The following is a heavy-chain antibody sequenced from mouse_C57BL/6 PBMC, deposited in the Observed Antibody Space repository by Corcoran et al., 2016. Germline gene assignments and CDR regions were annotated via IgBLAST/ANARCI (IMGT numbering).Heavy chain of an antibody. CDR1: GDTFTTYG. Sequence: QIQLVQSGPELKKPGETVKSSCEASGDTFTTYGMSWVKQAPGKGLKWMGWINTYSGVPTYADDFKGRFAFSLETSASTAYLQINNLKNEDTATYFCARQLGRDYWGQGTTLTVSS. CDR3: ARQLGRDY. J-gene: IGHJ2*01. CDR2: INTYSGVP. D-gene: IGHD4-1*02. V-gene: IGHV9-3*01.